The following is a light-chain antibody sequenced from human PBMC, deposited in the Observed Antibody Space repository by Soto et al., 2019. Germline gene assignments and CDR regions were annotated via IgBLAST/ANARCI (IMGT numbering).Light chain of an antibody. CDR2: GAS. Sequence: EIVLTQSPGTLSLSPGERATLSCRASQSVSSNYLAWYQQKPGQPPRLLIYGASSRATGIPDRFSGSGSGTDFTLTISRMEPEYFAVYYCHQFGSSPLYTFGQVTKLEIK. CDR3: HQFGSSPLYT. J-gene: IGKJ2*01. V-gene: IGKV3-20*01. CDR1: QSVSSNY.